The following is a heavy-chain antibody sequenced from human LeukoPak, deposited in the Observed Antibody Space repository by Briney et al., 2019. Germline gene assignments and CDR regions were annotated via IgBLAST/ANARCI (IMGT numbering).Heavy chain of an antibody. CDR3: ARWSIAGGGTGDY. CDR2: IYPGDSDT. J-gene: IGHJ4*02. V-gene: IGHV5-51*01. CDR1: AYSVTNYW. Sequence: GESLKISRNGSAYSVTNYWCVCLRQMPGKGLEWMVIIYPGDSDTRYSTSFQGQVTISADKSISTAYLQWSSLKASDTAMYYCARWSIAGGGTGDYWGQGTLVTVSS. D-gene: IGHD1-26*01.